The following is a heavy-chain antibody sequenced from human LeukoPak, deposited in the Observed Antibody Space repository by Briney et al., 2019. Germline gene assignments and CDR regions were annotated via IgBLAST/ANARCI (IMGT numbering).Heavy chain of an antibody. CDR2: IKQDGSEK. Sequence: PGGSLRLSCAASGFTFSSYWMSWVRQAPGKGLEWVANIKQDGSEKYYVDSVKGRFTISRDNAKNSLYLQMNSLRAEDTAVYYCARDPYQLLLLGLDYWGQGTLVTVSS. J-gene: IGHJ4*02. CDR1: GFTFSSYW. D-gene: IGHD2-2*01. CDR3: ARDPYQLLLLGLDY. V-gene: IGHV3-7*01.